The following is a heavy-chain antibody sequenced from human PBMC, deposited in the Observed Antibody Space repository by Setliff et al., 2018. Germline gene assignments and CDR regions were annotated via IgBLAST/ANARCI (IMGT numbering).Heavy chain of an antibody. CDR1: GFTFSTYW. D-gene: IGHD2-2*01. V-gene: IGHV3-74*03. CDR2: ISTDGSSI. CDR3: ARTGSARWYVPDY. J-gene: IGHJ4*02. Sequence: GGSLRLSCVTSGFTFSTYWMHWVRQAPGQGLVWVARISTDGSSITYADSVKGRFTISRDTSKNQFSLKLTSVTAADTAVYYCARTGSARWYVPDYWGQGTLVTVSS.